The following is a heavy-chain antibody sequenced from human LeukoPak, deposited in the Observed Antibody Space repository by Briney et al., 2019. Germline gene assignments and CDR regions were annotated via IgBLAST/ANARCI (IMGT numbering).Heavy chain of an antibody. CDR3: ARTPTIFGVASNWFDP. D-gene: IGHD3-3*01. Sequence: GGSLRLSCAASGFTFSSYAMHWVRQAPGKGLEWVAVISYDGSNKCYADSVKGRFTISRDNSKNTLYLQMNSLRAEDTAVYYCARTPTIFGVASNWFDPWGQGTLVTVSS. V-gene: IGHV3-30-3*01. CDR2: ISYDGSNK. CDR1: GFTFSSYA. J-gene: IGHJ5*02.